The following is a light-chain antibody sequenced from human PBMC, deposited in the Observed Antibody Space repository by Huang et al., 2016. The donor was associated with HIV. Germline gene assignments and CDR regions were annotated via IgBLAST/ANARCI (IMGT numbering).Light chain of an antibody. CDR1: QNIKTY. CDR3: QQGYSALIT. Sequence: DILLTQSPSSLSASVGDRVTITCRASQNIKTYLNWYQQKPGKAPNLLIHSASTLQTGVPSRFIGSGSGTDFTLTVNSLQPEDSATDYCQQGYSALITFGQGTRL. CDR2: SAS. V-gene: IGKV1-39*01. J-gene: IGKJ5*01.